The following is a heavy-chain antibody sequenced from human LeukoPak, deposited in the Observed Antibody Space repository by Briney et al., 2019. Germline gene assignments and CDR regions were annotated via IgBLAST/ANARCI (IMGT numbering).Heavy chain of an antibody. CDR2: INPNSGGT. CDR1: GYTFTGYY. CDR3: ARDHRDNQNYYYYYMDV. Sequence: GASVKVSCKASGYTFTGYYMHWVRQAPGQGLEWMGWINPNSGGTNYAQKFQGRVTMTRDTSISTAYMELSRLRSDDTAVYYCARDHRDNQNYYYYYMDVWGKGTTVTVSS. J-gene: IGHJ6*03. D-gene: IGHD1-14*01. V-gene: IGHV1-2*02.